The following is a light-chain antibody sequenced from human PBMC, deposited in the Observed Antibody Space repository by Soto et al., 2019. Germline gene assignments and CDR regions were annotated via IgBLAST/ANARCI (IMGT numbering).Light chain of an antibody. Sequence: EIVLTQSPATLSLSPGERATLSCRASQSVSSYLAWYQQKPGQAPRLLIYDASNMATGIPARFSGSGSGTAFTLTISSLEPEEFAVYYCQQRSNCPPWTFGQGTKVEIK. V-gene: IGKV3-11*01. J-gene: IGKJ1*01. CDR2: DAS. CDR1: QSVSSY. CDR3: QQRSNCPPWT.